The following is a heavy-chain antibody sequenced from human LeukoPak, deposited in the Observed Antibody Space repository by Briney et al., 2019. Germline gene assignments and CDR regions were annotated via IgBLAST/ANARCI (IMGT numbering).Heavy chain of an antibody. V-gene: IGHV3-15*01. J-gene: IGHJ4*02. Sequence: GGSLRLSCAASGFTFINYAMSWVRQAPGKGLEWVGRIKSRTDGGTTEYAAPVKGRFSISRDDSKNTLYLQINSLKTEDTAVYYCADLGDYAVGWGQGTLVTVSS. D-gene: IGHD4-17*01. CDR2: IKSRTDGGTT. CDR3: ADLGDYAVG. CDR1: GFTFINYA.